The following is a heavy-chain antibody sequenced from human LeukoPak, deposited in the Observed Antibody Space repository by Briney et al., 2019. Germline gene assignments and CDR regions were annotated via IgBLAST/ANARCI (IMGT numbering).Heavy chain of an antibody. V-gene: IGHV3-23*01. CDR1: GFTFSKAW. CDR2: IRATAGTT. D-gene: IGHD6-13*01. CDR3: TKGGYTTYFDY. J-gene: IGHJ4*02. Sequence: GGSLRLSCAASGFTFSKAWMNWVRQAPGKGLEWVSTIRATAGTTYYEDSVKGRFTISRDNSKNTQWLQMNSLRVEDTAVYYCTKGGYTTYFDYWGQGTLVTVSS.